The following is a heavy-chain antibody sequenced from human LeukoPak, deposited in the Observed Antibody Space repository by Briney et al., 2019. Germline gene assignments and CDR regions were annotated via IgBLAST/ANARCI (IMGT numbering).Heavy chain of an antibody. J-gene: IGHJ4*02. CDR1: GYSISSGYY. CDR3: ASGPTVAKYYFDY. D-gene: IGHD4-23*01. CDR2: IYHSGST. V-gene: IGHV4-38-2*02. Sequence: PSETLSLTCTVSGYSISSGYYWGWIRQPPGKGLEWIGSIYHSGSTYYNPSLKSRVTISVDTSKNQFSLKLSSVTAADTAVYYCASGPTVAKYYFDYWGQGTLVTVSS.